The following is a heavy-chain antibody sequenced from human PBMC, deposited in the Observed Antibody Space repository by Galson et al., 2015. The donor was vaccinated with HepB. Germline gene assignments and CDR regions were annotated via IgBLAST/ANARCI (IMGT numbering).Heavy chain of an antibody. V-gene: IGHV5-51*01. CDR2: IYPGDSET. CDR1: GYSFRNYW. D-gene: IGHD2-2*01. CDR3: ARLGHEGYHYYGMDV. J-gene: IGHJ6*02. Sequence: QSGAEVKKPGESLKISCKASGYSFRNYWIGWVRQMPGKDLQCMGIIYPGDSETRYSPSFQGQVTISADKSINTAYLQWRSLKASDTAMYYCARLGHEGYHYYGMDVWGQGTTVTVAS.